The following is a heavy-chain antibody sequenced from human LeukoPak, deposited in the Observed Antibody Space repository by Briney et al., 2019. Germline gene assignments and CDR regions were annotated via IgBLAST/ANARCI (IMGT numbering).Heavy chain of an antibody. D-gene: IGHD6-13*01. V-gene: IGHV4-59*08. CDR1: GGSISRYY. J-gene: IGHJ4*02. Sequence: SETLSLTCTVSGGSISRYYWSWIRQPPGKGLEWIGYIYYSGSTNYNPSLKSRVTISVDTSKNQFSLKLSSVTAADTAVYYCARLGSSSQASLDYWGQGTLVTVSS. CDR3: ARLGSSSQASLDY. CDR2: IYYSGST.